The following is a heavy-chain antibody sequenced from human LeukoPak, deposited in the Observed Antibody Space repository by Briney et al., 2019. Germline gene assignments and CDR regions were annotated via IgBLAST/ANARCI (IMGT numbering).Heavy chain of an antibody. CDR2: INPNSGGT. CDR3: ARDLRYSSGWSASGMDV. J-gene: IGHJ6*03. V-gene: IGHV1-2*02. Sequence: ASVEVSCKASGYTFTGYYMHWVRQAPGQGLEWMGWINPNSGGTNYAQKFQGRVSMTTDTSTSTAYMDLRSLRSDDTAVYYCARDLRYSSGWSASGMDVWGKGTTVTISS. D-gene: IGHD6-19*01. CDR1: GYTFTGYY.